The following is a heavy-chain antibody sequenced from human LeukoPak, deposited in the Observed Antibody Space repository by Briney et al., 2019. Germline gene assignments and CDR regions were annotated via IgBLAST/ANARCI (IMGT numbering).Heavy chain of an antibody. CDR1: GFTFGDYA. Sequence: GGSLRISCTASGFTFGDYAMSWVRQAPGKGLEWVGFIRSKAYGGTTEYAASVKGRFTISRDDSKSIAYLQMNSLKTEDTAVYYCTRRTGWYYYGMDVWGQGTTVTVSS. J-gene: IGHJ6*02. V-gene: IGHV3-49*04. CDR2: IRSKAYGGTT. CDR3: TRRTGWYYYGMDV.